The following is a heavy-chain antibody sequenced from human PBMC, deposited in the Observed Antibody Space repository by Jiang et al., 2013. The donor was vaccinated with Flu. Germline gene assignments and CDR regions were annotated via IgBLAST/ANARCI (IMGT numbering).Heavy chain of an antibody. Sequence: GGSLRLSCAASGFTFSSYGMHWVRQAPGKGLEWVAFIRYDGSNKYYADSVKGRFTISRDNSKNTLYLQMNSLRAEDTAVYYCAKGSNWMSDFLYYFDYWGQGTLVTVSS. CDR1: GFTFSSYG. CDR3: AKGSNWMSDFLYYFDY. V-gene: IGHV3-30*02. CDR2: IRYDGSNK. J-gene: IGHJ4*02. D-gene: IGHD3-3*01.